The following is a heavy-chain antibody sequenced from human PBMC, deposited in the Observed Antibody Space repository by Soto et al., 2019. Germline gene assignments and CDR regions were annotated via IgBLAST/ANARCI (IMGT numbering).Heavy chain of an antibody. V-gene: IGHV3-23*01. CDR1: GFIFGYYG. CDR2: ISGSGGST. J-gene: IGHJ4*02. Sequence: GGSLRLSCECSGFIFGYYGVHWVRQAPGKGLEWVSAISGSGGSTYYADSVKGRFTISRDNSKNTLYLQMNSLRAEDTAVYYCAKDRSSWPPYYFDYWGQGTLVTVSS. D-gene: IGHD6-13*01. CDR3: AKDRSSWPPYYFDY.